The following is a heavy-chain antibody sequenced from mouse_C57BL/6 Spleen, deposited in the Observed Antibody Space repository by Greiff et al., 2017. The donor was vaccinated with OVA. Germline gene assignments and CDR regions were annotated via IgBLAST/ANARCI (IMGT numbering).Heavy chain of an antibody. V-gene: IGHV1-59*01. Sequence: VQLQQPGAELVRPGTSVKLSCKASGYTFTSYWMNWVKRGPGQGLGWIGVIDPSVSYTNYNQKFKGKATLTVDTSSSTAYMQLSSLTSEDSAVYYCARSVGYYGSSPYYFDYWGQGTTLTVSS. CDR3: ARSVGYYGSSPYYFDY. D-gene: IGHD1-1*01. J-gene: IGHJ2*01. CDR1: GYTFTSYW. CDR2: IDPSVSYT.